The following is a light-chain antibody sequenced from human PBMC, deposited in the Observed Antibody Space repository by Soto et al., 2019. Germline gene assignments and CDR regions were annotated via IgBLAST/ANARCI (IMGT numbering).Light chain of an antibody. CDR3: AAWDDSLNGPYV. CDR1: SSNIAAGYD. Sequence: QSVLTQPPSVSGAPGQRVTISCTGSSSNIAAGYDVHWYQQLPGTAPKLLIYANNNRPSGVPERFSGSKSGTSASLAISGLQSEDEADYYCAAWDDSLNGPYVFGNGTKVTVL. J-gene: IGLJ1*01. CDR2: ANN. V-gene: IGLV1-40*01.